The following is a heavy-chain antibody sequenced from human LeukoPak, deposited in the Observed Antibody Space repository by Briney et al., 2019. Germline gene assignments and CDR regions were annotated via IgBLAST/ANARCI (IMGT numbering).Heavy chain of an antibody. CDR1: GGSISSYY. CDR2: IYDSGST. D-gene: IGHD3-22*01. Sequence: SETLSLTCTVSGGSISSYYWSWIRQPPGKGLGWIGYIYDSGSTKYNPSLKSRVTISVDTSKNQFSLKLSSVTAADTAVYYCASLTTADAFDIWGQGTMVTVSS. J-gene: IGHJ3*02. CDR3: ASLTTADAFDI. V-gene: IGHV4-59*01.